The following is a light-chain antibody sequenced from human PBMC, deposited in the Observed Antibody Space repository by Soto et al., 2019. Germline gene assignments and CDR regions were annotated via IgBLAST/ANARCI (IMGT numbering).Light chain of an antibody. CDR1: QSVTSSY. Sequence: EIVFTKSHGTLSLSRGDRSNLSRRASQSVTSSYLAWYQQKPGQAPRVLIYGASTRATGIPDRFSGSVSGTDFSLPISRLEHADFAVYYCQQYDGSPPITFGQGTRLEIK. V-gene: IGKV3-20*01. CDR3: QQYDGSPPIT. J-gene: IGKJ5*01. CDR2: GAS.